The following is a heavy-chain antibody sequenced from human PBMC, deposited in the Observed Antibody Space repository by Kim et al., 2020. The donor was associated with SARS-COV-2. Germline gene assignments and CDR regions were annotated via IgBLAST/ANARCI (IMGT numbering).Heavy chain of an antibody. D-gene: IGHD3-9*01. CDR2: MNPNSGNT. CDR1: GYTFTSYD. J-gene: IGHJ6*02. Sequence: ASVKVSCKASGYTFTSYDINWVRQATGQGLEWMGWMNPNSGNTGYAQKFQGRVTMTRNTSISTAYMELSSLRSEDTAVYYCARGSPDYDILTGYYLPYYYYYYGMDVWGQGTTVTVSS. CDR3: ARGSPDYDILTGYYLPYYYYYYGMDV. V-gene: IGHV1-8*01.